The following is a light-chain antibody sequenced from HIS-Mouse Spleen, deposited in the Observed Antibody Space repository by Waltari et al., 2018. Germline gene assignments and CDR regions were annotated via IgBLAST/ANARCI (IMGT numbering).Light chain of an antibody. CDR3: QQYNSYSLT. V-gene: IGKV1-5*03. J-gene: IGKJ4*01. CDR1: QSISSW. Sequence: DIQMTQSPSTLPASVGDRVTITYRASQSISSWLAWYQQKPGKAPKLLIYKASSLESGVPSRFSGSGSGTEFTLTISSLQPDDFATYYCQQYNSYSLTFGGGTKVEIK. CDR2: KAS.